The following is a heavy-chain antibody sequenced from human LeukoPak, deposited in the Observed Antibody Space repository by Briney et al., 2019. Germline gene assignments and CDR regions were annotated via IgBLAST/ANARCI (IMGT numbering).Heavy chain of an antibody. V-gene: IGHV1-2*02. J-gene: IGHJ4*02. Sequence: GASVTVSFKSSGYTFTGYYMHWVRQAPGQGFEWMGLINPNSGDTNYAQKFQGRVTMTRDTSISTAHMELSRLPSDDTAVYYCARANPLYCSSTTCLFDYWGQGTLVTVSS. CDR3: ARANPLYCSSTTCLFDY. D-gene: IGHD2-2*01. CDR2: INPNSGDT. CDR1: GYTFTGYY.